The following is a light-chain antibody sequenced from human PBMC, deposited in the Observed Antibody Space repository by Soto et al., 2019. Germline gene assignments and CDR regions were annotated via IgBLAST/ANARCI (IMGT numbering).Light chain of an antibody. V-gene: IGKV1-5*01. CDR3: QHHNSYSQT. Sequence: DLQLTQSPPTLSASVGDRVTITCRASQSIRYYLAWYQQMPGKAPKLLIYGASSLQSWVPSRFSGHGSGTEFTLTFSSLQPDDFSTYFCQHHNSYSQTFGQGTKVQIK. CDR2: GAS. J-gene: IGKJ1*01. CDR1: QSIRYY.